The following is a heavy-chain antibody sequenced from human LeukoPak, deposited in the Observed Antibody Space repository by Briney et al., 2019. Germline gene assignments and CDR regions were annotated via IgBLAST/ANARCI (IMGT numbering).Heavy chain of an antibody. D-gene: IGHD6-13*01. V-gene: IGHV4-59*01. CDR3: ARLGSSWYRGYYMDV. CDR2: IYYSGST. Sequence: SSETLSLTCTVSGGSISSYYWSWIRQPPGKGLEWIGYIYYSGSTNYNPSLKSRVTISVDTSKNQFSLKLSSVTAADTAVYYCARLGSSWYRGYYMDVWGKGTTVTISS. CDR1: GGSISSYY. J-gene: IGHJ6*03.